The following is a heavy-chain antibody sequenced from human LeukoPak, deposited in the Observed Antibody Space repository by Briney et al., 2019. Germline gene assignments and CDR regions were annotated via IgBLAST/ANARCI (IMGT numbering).Heavy chain of an antibody. CDR2: ISGGGVNT. V-gene: IGHV3-23*01. D-gene: IGHD3-22*01. J-gene: IGHJ5*02. CDR1: GFTFNSYA. CDR3: ANTLGYSGYFSP. Sequence: PGGSLRLSCAASGFTFNSYAMTWVRQAPGKGLEWVSAISGGGVNTYYADSVKGRFTISRDNSKNMLYLQMNSLRAEYTAVYYCANTLGYSGYFSPWGQGTLVTVSS.